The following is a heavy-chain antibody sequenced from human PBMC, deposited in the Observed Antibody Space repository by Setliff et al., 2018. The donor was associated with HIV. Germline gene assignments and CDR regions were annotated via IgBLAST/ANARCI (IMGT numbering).Heavy chain of an antibody. CDR3: VKDSMGWDSRGMHDS. CDR1: GFTFSVSG. J-gene: IGHJ4*02. D-gene: IGHD1-26*01. V-gene: IGHV3-64D*08. Sequence: GGSLRLSCSASGFTFSVSGMHWFRQTPGKGLEHLANIGPMGYNTHYSDSVRGRFTISRDNSKNTVFLQLNRLRAEDTAMYYCVKDSMGWDSRGMHDSWGPGTQVTVSS. CDR2: IGPMGYNT.